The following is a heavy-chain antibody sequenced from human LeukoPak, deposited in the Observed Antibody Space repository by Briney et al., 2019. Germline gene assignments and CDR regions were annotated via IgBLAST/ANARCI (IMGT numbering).Heavy chain of an antibody. D-gene: IGHD4-23*01. V-gene: IGHV1-69*05. CDR1: GGTFSSYA. CDR3: ARDLRYGGNSHDAFDI. Sequence: ASVKVSCKASGGTFSSYAISWVRQAPGQGLEWMGGIIPIFGTANYAQKFQGRVTITTDESTSTAYMELSSLRSEDTAVYYCARDLRYGGNSHDAFDIWGQGTMVTVSS. J-gene: IGHJ3*02. CDR2: IIPIFGTA.